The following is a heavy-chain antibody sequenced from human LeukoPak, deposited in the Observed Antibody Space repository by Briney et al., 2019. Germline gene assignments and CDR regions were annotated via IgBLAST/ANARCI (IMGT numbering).Heavy chain of an antibody. Sequence: GGSLRLSCAASGFTFSDYYMSWIRQAPGKGLEWVSYISSSGSTIYYADSVKGRFTISRDNAKNSLYLQMNSLRAEDTAVYYCAGHIVRGAFDPWGQGTLATVSS. CDR3: AGHIVRGAFDP. D-gene: IGHD2-8*01. CDR2: ISSSGSTI. J-gene: IGHJ5*02. CDR1: GFTFSDYY. V-gene: IGHV3-11*04.